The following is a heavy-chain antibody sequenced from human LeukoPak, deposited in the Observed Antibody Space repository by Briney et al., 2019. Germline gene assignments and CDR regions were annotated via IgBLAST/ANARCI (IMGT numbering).Heavy chain of an antibody. CDR2: IRYDGTNK. Sequence: GGSLRLSCAASGFTFSSYGMHWVRQAPGKGLEWVAFIRYDGTNKYYADSVKGRFTISRDNSKNTLFLQMNSLRAEDTAVYYCAKDQEYCSSTSCYFPLDYWGQGTLVTVSS. CDR1: GFTFSSYG. D-gene: IGHD2-2*01. CDR3: AKDQEYCSSTSCYFPLDY. J-gene: IGHJ4*02. V-gene: IGHV3-30*02.